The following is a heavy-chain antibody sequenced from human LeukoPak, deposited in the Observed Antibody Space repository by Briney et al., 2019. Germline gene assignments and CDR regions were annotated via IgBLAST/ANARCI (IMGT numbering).Heavy chain of an antibody. CDR2: ISGSSSST. D-gene: IGHD4-17*01. J-gene: IGHJ4*02. CDR1: GFTFSSYG. CDR3: ALHKPPTVTTIDY. Sequence: TGGSLRLSCAASGFTFSSYGMSWVRQAPGKGLEWVSTISGSSSSTYYADSVRGRFTISRDNSKNTLYLQINSLRAEDTAVYYCALHKPPTVTTIDYWGQGALVTVSS. V-gene: IGHV3-23*01.